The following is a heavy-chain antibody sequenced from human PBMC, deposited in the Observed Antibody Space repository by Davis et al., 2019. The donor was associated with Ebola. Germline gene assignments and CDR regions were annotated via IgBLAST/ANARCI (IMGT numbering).Heavy chain of an antibody. D-gene: IGHD3-9*01. Sequence: GESLKISCAASGFIFSNCAMYWVRQAPGKGLEWVSIIGTGHDTYYADSVKGRFTISRDNAKNSLYLQMNSLRAEDTAVYYCASGGYFDPDWGQGTLVTVSS. V-gene: IGHV3-23*01. CDR3: ASGGYFDPD. CDR2: IGTGHDT. CDR1: GFIFSNCA. J-gene: IGHJ4*02.